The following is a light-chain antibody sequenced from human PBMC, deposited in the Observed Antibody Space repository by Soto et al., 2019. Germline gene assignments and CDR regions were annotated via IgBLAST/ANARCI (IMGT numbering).Light chain of an antibody. Sequence: LTQPASVSGSPGQSITISCTGTRSDVGGYNYVSWYQQHPGKAPKLMIYDVSNRPSGVSNRFSSSKSGNTGSLTISSLQAEDEADYYCSSYTISSTRIFGTGTNVTV. J-gene: IGLJ1*01. CDR3: SSYTISSTRI. CDR2: DVS. V-gene: IGLV2-14*01. CDR1: RSDVGGYNY.